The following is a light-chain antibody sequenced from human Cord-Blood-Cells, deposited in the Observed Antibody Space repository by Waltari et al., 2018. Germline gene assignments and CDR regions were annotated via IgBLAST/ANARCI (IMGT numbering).Light chain of an antibody. Sequence: VIWMTQSLSLLSACTGDRVTISCRMRQGISSYLAWYQHKPGKAPQLLIYAASTLQSGVPSRFSGSGSGTDFTLTISCLESEDFAAYYCQQYYSFPYTFGQGTKLEIK. J-gene: IGKJ2*01. CDR1: QGISSY. CDR3: QQYYSFPYT. V-gene: IGKV1D-8*01. CDR2: AAS.